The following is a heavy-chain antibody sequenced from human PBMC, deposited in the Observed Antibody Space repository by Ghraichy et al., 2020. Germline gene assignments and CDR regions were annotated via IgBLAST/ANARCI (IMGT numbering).Heavy chain of an antibody. J-gene: IGHJ4*02. V-gene: IGHV3-64*01. CDR3: ARDVGPWREYSSSWNDY. D-gene: IGHD6-6*01. CDR2: ISSNGGST. CDR1: GFTFSSYA. Sequence: GESLNISCAASGFTFSSYAMHWVRQAPGKGLEYVSAISSNGGSTYYANSVKGRFTISRDNSKNTLYLQMGSLRAEDMAVYYCARDVGPWREYSSSWNDYWGQGTLVTVSS.